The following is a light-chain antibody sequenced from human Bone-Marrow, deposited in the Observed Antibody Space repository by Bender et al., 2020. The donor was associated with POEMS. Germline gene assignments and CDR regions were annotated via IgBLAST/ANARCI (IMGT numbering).Light chain of an antibody. J-gene: IGLJ3*02. CDR2: EVS. Sequence: QSALTQPASVSGSPGQSITISCTGTSSDIGSYNAVSWYQQHPGKAPKLIIYEVSERPSGVSDRFYGSKSGNTASLTVSGLQAEDEADYYCSSYAGDYFYVLFGGGTRVTVL. V-gene: IGLV2-23*02. CDR1: SSDIGSYNA. CDR3: SSYAGDYFYVL.